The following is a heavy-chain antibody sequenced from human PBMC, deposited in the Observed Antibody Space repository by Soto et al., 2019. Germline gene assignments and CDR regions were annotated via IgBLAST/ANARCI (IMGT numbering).Heavy chain of an antibody. Sequence: PGGSLRLSCEASGFTFSNHWLHWVRQAPGRGPVWVSRINNDGSGTSYADSVKGRFTMSRDNATNTVYLKMNSLGVEDRAVYYCARGWLDSLSRQQTTDYWGQGTLVTVSS. CDR2: INNDGSGT. V-gene: IGHV3-74*01. CDR1: GFTFSNHW. CDR3: ARGWLDSLSRQQTTDY. D-gene: IGHD1-1*01. J-gene: IGHJ4*02.